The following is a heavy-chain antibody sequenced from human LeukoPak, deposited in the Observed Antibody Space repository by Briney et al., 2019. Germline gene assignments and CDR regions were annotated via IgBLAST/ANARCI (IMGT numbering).Heavy chain of an antibody. CDR2: ISSSGSTI. Sequence: PGGSLRLSCAASGFTFSSYEMNWVRQAPGKGLEWVSYISSSGSTIYYADPVKGRFTISRDNAKNSLYLQMNSLRAEDTAVYYCARVKQLVRFFDYWGQGTLVTVSS. J-gene: IGHJ4*02. CDR1: GFTFSSYE. CDR3: ARVKQLVRFFDY. D-gene: IGHD6-6*01. V-gene: IGHV3-48*03.